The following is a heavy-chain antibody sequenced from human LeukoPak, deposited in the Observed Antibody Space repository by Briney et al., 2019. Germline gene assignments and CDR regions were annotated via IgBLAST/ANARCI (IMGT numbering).Heavy chain of an antibody. CDR3: ARANSYDNNGYSPELRY. J-gene: IGHJ4*02. D-gene: IGHD3-22*01. Sequence: ASVKVSCKASGYTFTGYYIHWLRQAPGQGFEWMGWSDPKTGATKYEHFLGRVTMTSDTSSRTAYMELTSLTFDDTAIYYCARANSYDNNGYSPELRYWGQGTLVTVSS. CDR2: SDPKTGAT. CDR1: GYTFTGYY. V-gene: IGHV1-2*02.